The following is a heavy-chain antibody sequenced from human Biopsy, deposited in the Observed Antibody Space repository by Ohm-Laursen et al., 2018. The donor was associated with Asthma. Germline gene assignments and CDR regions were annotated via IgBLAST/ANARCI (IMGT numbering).Heavy chain of an antibody. CDR3: ARKAGSCISRTCYSLDF. Sequence: GSSVKVSCKSLGGTFNTYVIGWVRQAPGQGLGWMGGTNSVFGTTTYPQKFQDRVTITADDSTSTVYMELSSLRSEDTAVYYCARKAGSCISRTCYSLDFWGQGTLVTVSS. J-gene: IGHJ4*02. D-gene: IGHD2-2*01. CDR2: TNSVFGTT. CDR1: GGTFNTYV. V-gene: IGHV1-69*01.